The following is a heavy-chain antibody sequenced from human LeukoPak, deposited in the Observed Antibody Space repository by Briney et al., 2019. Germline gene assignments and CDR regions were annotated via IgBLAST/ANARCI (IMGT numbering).Heavy chain of an antibody. Sequence: SETLSLTCTVSGGSISSDYWSWIRQPPGKGLEWIGYIYYSGSTNYNPSLKSRVTISVVTSKNQFSLQLNSVTPVDTAVYYCARGGGAFDIWGQGTVVTVTS. V-gene: IGHV4-59*12. CDR3: ARGGGAFDI. CDR2: IYYSGST. CDR1: GGSISSDY. J-gene: IGHJ3*02.